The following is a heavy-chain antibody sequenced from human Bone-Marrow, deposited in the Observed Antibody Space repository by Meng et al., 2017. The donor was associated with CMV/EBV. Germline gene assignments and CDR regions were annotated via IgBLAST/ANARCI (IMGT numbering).Heavy chain of an antibody. CDR1: GGSISSGDYY. D-gene: IGHD3-3*01. V-gene: IGHV4-30-4*08. Sequence: SETLSLTCTVSGGSISSGDYYWSWIRQPPGKGLEWIGYIYYSGSTYYNPSLKSRVIISVDTSKNQFSLKLSSVTAADTATYYCARTGSRYYDFWSGYSHFDYWGQGTLVTVYS. J-gene: IGHJ4*02. CDR3: ARTGSRYYDFWSGYSHFDY. CDR2: IYYSGST.